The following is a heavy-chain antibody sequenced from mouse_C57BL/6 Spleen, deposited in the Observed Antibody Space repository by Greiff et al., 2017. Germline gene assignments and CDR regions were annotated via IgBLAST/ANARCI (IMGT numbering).Heavy chain of an antibody. Sequence: VQLQQSGASVKISCKASGYAFSSYWMNWVKQRPGKGLEWIGQIYPGDGDTNYNGKFKGKATLTADKSSSTAYMQLSSLTSEDSAVYFCARSGVYGSSLYYFDYWGQGTTLTVSS. CDR2: IYPGDGDT. D-gene: IGHD1-1*01. J-gene: IGHJ2*01. V-gene: IGHV1-80*01. CDR1: GYAFSSYW. CDR3: ARSGVYGSSLYYFDY.